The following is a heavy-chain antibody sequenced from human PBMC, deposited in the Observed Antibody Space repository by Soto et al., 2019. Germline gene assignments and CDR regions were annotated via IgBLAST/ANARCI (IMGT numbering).Heavy chain of an antibody. CDR1: GFTFSSYS. CDR2: ISSSSSYI. V-gene: IGHV3-21*01. J-gene: IGHJ5*02. Sequence: GGSLRLSCAASGFTFSSYSMNWVRQAPGKGLEWVSSISSSSSYIYYADSVKGRFTISRDNAKNTLYLQINRQRAEDTAVYYCARDTYYYGPGSYSPWGQGTLVTVSS. D-gene: IGHD3-10*01. CDR3: ARDTYYYGPGSYSP.